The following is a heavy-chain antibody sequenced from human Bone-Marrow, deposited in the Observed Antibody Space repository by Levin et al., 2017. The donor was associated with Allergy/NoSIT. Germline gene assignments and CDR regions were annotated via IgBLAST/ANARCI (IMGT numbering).Heavy chain of an antibody. Sequence: SQTLSLTCTVSGGSISSSSYYWGWIRQPPGKGLEWIGSIYYSGSTYYNPSLKSRVTISVDTSKNQFSLKLSSVTAADTAVYYCASHCMLYSYGYLGPFDYWGQGTLVTVSS. J-gene: IGHJ4*02. CDR2: IYYSGST. CDR3: ASHCMLYSYGYLGPFDY. CDR1: GGSISSSSYY. V-gene: IGHV4-39*07. D-gene: IGHD5-18*01.